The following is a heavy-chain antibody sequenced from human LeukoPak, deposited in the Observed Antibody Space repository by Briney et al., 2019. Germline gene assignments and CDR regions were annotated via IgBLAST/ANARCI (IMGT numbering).Heavy chain of an antibody. CDR1: GFAFSSQA. CDR3: AKGGGGIADAFDY. V-gene: IGHV3-23*01. Sequence: GGSLRLSCAASGFAFSSQAMGWVRQAPGKGLEWVSVIGDSGDPTYYADSVKGRFTISRDNSKNTLYLQMNSLRAEDTAVYYCAKGGGGIADAFDYWGQGTLVTVSS. D-gene: IGHD6-13*01. CDR2: IGDSGDPT. J-gene: IGHJ4*02.